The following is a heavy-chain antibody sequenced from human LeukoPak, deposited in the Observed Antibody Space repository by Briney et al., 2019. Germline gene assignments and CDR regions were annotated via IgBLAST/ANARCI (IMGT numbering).Heavy chain of an antibody. CDR3: ARVRSGYCSSTSCPRDYYYYGMDV. J-gene: IGHJ6*02. CDR1: GYTFTSYG. V-gene: IGHV1-18*01. Sequence: ASVKVSSKASGYTFTSYGISWVRQAPGQGLEWMGWISAYNGNTNYAQKLQGRVTMNTDTSTSTAYMELSSLRSEDTAVYYCARVRSGYCSSTSCPRDYYYYGMDVWGQGTTVTVSS. CDR2: ISAYNGNT. D-gene: IGHD2-2*03.